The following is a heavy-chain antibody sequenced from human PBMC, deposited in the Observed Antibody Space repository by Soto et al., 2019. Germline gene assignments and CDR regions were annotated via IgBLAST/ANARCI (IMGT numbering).Heavy chain of an antibody. CDR2: INHSGST. CDR1: GGSFSGYY. J-gene: IGHJ4*02. CDR3: ARDKITGLFDY. V-gene: IGHV4-34*01. D-gene: IGHD2-8*02. Sequence: SETLSLTCAVYGGSFSGYYWTWIRQPPGTGLEWIGEINHSGSTNYNPSLKSRVTISVDTSRNQFSLKLTSVTAADTAVYYCARDKITGLFDYWGQGTQVTVSS.